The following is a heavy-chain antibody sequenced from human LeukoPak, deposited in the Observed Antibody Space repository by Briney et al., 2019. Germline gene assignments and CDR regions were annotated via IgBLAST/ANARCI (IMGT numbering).Heavy chain of an antibody. J-gene: IGHJ4*02. D-gene: IGHD1-26*01. V-gene: IGHV3-30-3*01. CDR1: GFTFSSYA. CDR2: ITYDGGNE. CDR3: ARDQTGSYCINY. Sequence: GGSLRLSCAASGFTFSSYAMHWGRQAPGKGLEWVAVITYDGGNEYYADSVKGRFTISRDNSKSTLYLQMNSLRAEDTAVYSCARDQTGSYCINYWGQGTLVTVSS.